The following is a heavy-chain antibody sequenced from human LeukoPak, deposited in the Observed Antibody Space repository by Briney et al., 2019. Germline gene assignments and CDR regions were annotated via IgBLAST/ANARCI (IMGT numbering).Heavy chain of an antibody. CDR1: GFTVSSNS. J-gene: IGHJ1*01. CDR2: IYSDNT. V-gene: IGHV3-53*01. CDR3: ARGVAPSSAEYFQH. Sequence: GGSLRLSCTVSGFTVSSNSMSWVRQAPGKGLEWVSFIYSDNTHYSDSVKGRFTISRDNSKNTLYLQMNSLRAEDTAVYYCARGVAPSSAEYFQHWGQGTLVTVSS. D-gene: IGHD2-15*01.